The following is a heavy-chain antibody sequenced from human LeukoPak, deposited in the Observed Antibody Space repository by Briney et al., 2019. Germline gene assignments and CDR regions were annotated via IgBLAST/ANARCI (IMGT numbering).Heavy chain of an antibody. CDR1: GYSFTSYW. CDR3: ARLDQGVVAATPFLY. CDR2: IYPGDSDT. Sequence: GESLKISCKGSGYSFTSYWIGWVRQMPGKGLEWMGIIYPGDSDTRYSPSSQGQVTISADKSISTAYPQWSSLKASDTAMYYCARLDQGVVAATPFLYWGQGTLVTVSS. J-gene: IGHJ4*02. V-gene: IGHV5-51*01. D-gene: IGHD2-15*01.